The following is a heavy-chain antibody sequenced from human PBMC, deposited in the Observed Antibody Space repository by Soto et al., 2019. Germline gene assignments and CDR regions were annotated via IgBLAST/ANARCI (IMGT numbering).Heavy chain of an antibody. CDR3: ARDCAGYSSGWYQRGGFDY. D-gene: IGHD6-19*01. J-gene: IGHJ4*02. V-gene: IGHV3-33*01. Sequence: QVQLVESGGGVVQPGRSLRLSCAASGFTFSSYGMHWVRQAPDKGLEWVAVIWYDGSNKYYADSVKGRFTISRDNSKNTLYLQMNSLRAGDTAVYYCARDCAGYSSGWYQRGGFDYWGQGTLVTVSS. CDR2: IWYDGSNK. CDR1: GFTFSSYG.